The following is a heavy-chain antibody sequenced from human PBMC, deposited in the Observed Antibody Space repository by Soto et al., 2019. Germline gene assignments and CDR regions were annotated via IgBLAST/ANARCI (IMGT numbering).Heavy chain of an antibody. V-gene: IGHV6-1*01. J-gene: IGHJ5*02. CDR2: TYYRSKWYN. CDR3: ARDKQQLDFCSAP. Sequence: SQTLSLTCAISGDSVSSNSAAWNWIRQSPSRGLEWLGRTYYRSKWYNDYAVSVKSRITINPDTSKNQFSLQLNTVTPEETAVYYGARDKQQLDFCSAPGSQGTLVTVSS. CDR1: GDSVSSNSAA. D-gene: IGHD6-13*01.